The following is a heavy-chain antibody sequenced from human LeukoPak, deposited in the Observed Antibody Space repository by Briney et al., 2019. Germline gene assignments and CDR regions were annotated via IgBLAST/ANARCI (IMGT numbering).Heavy chain of an antibody. V-gene: IGHV3-23*01. CDR1: GFTFGDYA. D-gene: IGHD3-9*01. Sequence: PGGSLRLSCAASGFTFGDYAMHWVRQAPGKGLEWVSGISGSGRGGNTYYADSVKGRFTISRDNSKNTLYLQMNSLRAEDTAVYYCASPGLDFDWLYQFDYWGQGTLVTVSS. CDR3: ASPGLDFDWLYQFDY. J-gene: IGHJ4*02. CDR2: ISGSGRGGNT.